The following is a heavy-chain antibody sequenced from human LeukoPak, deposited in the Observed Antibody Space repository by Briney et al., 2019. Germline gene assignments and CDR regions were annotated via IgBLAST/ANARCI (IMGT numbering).Heavy chain of an antibody. CDR2: INPNSGGT. D-gene: IGHD6-13*01. J-gene: IGHJ6*03. CDR1: GYTFTSYY. CDR3: ARDGIAAAAGYYYYYYMDV. V-gene: IGHV1-2*02. Sequence: ASVKVSCKASGYTFTSYYMHWVRQAPGQGLEWMGWINPNSGGTNYAQKFQGRVTMTRDTSISTAYMELSRLRSDDTAVYYCARDGIAAAAGYYYYYYMDVWGKGTTVTVSS.